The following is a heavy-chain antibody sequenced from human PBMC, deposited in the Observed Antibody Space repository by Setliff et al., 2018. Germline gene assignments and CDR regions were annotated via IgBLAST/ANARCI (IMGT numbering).Heavy chain of an antibody. D-gene: IGHD3-3*01. CDR1: GYTFNNYW. J-gene: IGHJ4*02. CDR3: ARRHIGVIIGYYFDY. Sequence: GGSLRLSCAASGYTFNNYWMNWVRQAPGKGLEWVANIKQDGSERFYMDSMKGRFTISRDNAKNSLYLQMNSLRAEDTAVYYCARRHIGVIIGYYFDYWGQGTLVTVSS. V-gene: IGHV3-7*03. CDR2: IKQDGSER.